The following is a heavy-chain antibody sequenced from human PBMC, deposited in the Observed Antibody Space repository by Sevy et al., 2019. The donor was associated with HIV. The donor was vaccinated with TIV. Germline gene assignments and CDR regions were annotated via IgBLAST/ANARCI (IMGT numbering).Heavy chain of an antibody. D-gene: IGHD2-15*01. CDR1: GFTFDDYT. CDR3: AKDIYCSGGSCQTPYYYYGMDV. Sequence: GGSLRLSCAASGFTFDDYTMHWVRQAPGKGLEWVSLISWDGGSTYYADSVKGRLTISRDNSKNSLYLQMNSLRTEDTALYYCAKDIYCSGGSCQTPYYYYGMDVWGQGTTVTVSS. J-gene: IGHJ6*02. CDR2: ISWDGGST. V-gene: IGHV3-43*01.